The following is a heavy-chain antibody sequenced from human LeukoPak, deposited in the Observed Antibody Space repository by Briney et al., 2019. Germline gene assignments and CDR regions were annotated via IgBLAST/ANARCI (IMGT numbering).Heavy chain of an antibody. J-gene: IGHJ4*02. D-gene: IGHD3-22*01. CDR2: IYTSGST. CDR3: ARDSQVYDSSGYYFGFDY. CDR1: GGSISSGSYY. Sequence: SQTLSLTXTVSGGSISSGSYYWSGIRQPAGKGLEWIGRIYTSGSTNYNPSLKSRVTISVDTSKNQFSLKLSSVTAADTAVYYCARDSQVYDSSGYYFGFDYRGQGTLVTVSS. V-gene: IGHV4-61*02.